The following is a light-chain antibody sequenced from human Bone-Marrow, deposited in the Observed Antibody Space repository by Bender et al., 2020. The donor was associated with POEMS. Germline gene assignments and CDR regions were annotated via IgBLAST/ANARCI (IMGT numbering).Light chain of an antibody. CDR3: SSYTPSSTI. V-gene: IGLV2-18*02. Sequence: QSALTQPPSVSGSPGQSVTISCTGTSNDVGTYNRVSWYQQPPGTAPKLLIYEFSTRPSGVPDRFSGSKSGNTASLTISGLQAEDGADYYCSSYTPSSTIFGGGTKLTVL. CDR2: EFS. J-gene: IGLJ2*01. CDR1: SNDVGTYNR.